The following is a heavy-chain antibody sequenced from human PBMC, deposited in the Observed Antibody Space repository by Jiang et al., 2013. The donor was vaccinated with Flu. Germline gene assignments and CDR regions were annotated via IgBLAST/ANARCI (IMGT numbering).Heavy chain of an antibody. J-gene: IGHJ3*02. V-gene: IGHV1-69*04. CDR1: GGTFSTYR. D-gene: IGHD3-22*01. Sequence: SGAEVKKPGSSVKVSCKASGGTFSTYRLTWVRQAPGQGLEWMGRIIPVLDITDSAQKFQGRATLSADKSTSTAYMEVTDLTSEDTAIYYCALDSNAYYACDIWGQGTMVSVSS. CDR2: IIPVLDIT. CDR3: ALDSNAYYACDI.